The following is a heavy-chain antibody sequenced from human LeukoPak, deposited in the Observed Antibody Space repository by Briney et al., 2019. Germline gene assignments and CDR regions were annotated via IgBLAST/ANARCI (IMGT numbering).Heavy chain of an antibody. CDR3: ATDVVPPSWGY. CDR2: IIPIFGTA. D-gene: IGHD3-16*01. J-gene: IGHJ4*02. CDR1: EGTFSSYA. V-gene: IGHV1-69*13. Sequence: SVKVSCKASEGTFSSYAISWVRQAPGQGLEWMGGIIPIFGTANYAQKLQVRVTITPDESTSTDYMELSSLRSGDTAAHYCATDVVPPSWGYWGQGTLVSVSS.